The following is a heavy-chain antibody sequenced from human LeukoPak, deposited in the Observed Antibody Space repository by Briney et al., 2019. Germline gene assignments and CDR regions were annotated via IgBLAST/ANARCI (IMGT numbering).Heavy chain of an antibody. V-gene: IGHV3-74*01. D-gene: IGHD2-15*01. Sequence: GGSLRLSCATSGFTLSSYWMHWVRQAPGKGLVWVSRINSDGSSTTYADSVKGRFTISRDNAKDTLYLQMNSLRAEDTAVYYCAREAGSCSGGSCYAFDYWGQGTLVAVSS. CDR2: INSDGSST. CDR1: GFTLSSYW. CDR3: AREAGSCSGGSCYAFDY. J-gene: IGHJ4*02.